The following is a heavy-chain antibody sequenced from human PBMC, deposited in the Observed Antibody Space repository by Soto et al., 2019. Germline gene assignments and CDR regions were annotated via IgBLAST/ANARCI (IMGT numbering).Heavy chain of an antibody. V-gene: IGHV3-23*01. Sequence: GGSLRLSCAAYGFTFVSYGLSWVLQGLGKGLEWVSAISGSGDSTYYVDSVKGRFTISRDNAKSTLYLQMNSLRAEDTAVYYCANAFDIWGQGTMVTGS. CDR1: GFTFVSYG. CDR3: ANAFDI. J-gene: IGHJ3*02. CDR2: ISGSGDST.